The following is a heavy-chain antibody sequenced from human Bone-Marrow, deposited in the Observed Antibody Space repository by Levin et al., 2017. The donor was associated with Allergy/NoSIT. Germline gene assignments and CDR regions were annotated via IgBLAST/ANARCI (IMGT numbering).Heavy chain of an antibody. J-gene: IGHJ3*02. D-gene: IGHD2-2*01. CDR1: GFTFRSYW. CDR2: INKEGSKV. V-gene: IGHV3-7*01. Sequence: RAGGSLRLSCAASGFTFRSYWMTWVRQAPGKGLEWVANINKEGSKVNYVDSVKGRFTISRDNAKSSVYLQMNSLRAEDTAVYYCSRDPDIEVEGHAYDAADMWGQGTTVTVSP. CDR3: SRDPDIEVEGHAYDAADM.